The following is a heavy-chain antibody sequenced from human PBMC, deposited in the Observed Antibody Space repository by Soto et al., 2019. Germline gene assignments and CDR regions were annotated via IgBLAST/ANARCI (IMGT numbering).Heavy chain of an antibody. CDR2: IDPSDSYT. Sequence: EVQLEQSGAEVKKPGESLRISCKGSGYSFTNYWITWVRQMPGKGLEWMGMIDPSDSYTTYSPSFQGHVTISADKSMSTADLQWSRLRASDTAMYYCASHRFGEFPFDYWGQGTLVTVSS. V-gene: IGHV5-10-1*01. CDR3: ASHRFGEFPFDY. CDR1: GYSFTNYW. J-gene: IGHJ4*02. D-gene: IGHD3-10*01.